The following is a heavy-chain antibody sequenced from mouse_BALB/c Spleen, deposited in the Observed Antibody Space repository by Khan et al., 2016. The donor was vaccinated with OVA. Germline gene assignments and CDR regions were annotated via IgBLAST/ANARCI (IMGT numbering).Heavy chain of an antibody. CDR3: ARGGGGERFVY. CDR2: ISTYYGDV. J-gene: IGHJ3*01. V-gene: IGHV1S137*01. Sequence: QVQLQQSGAELVRPGVSVKISCKGSGYTFTDYTMHWVKQSHAKSLEWIGVISTYYGDVTYNQKFKGKATMTVDKSSNTAYMDLDRLTSEDSAIYYRARGGGGERFVYWGQGTLVTVSA. CDR1: GYTFTDYT.